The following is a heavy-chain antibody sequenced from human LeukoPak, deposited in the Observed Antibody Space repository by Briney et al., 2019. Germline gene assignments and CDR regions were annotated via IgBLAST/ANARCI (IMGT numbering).Heavy chain of an antibody. CDR3: ASETVPTGKDVFDV. V-gene: IGHV3-30-3*01. J-gene: IGHJ3*01. CDR1: GFTFSSYA. Sequence: PGGSLRLSCAASGFTFSSYAIHWVRQAPGRGLEWVAVISDDGSNERYADSVKGRFTISRDNSKNTLSLQMNSLRAEDTAVYYCASETVPTGKDVFDVWGQGTMVTVFS. D-gene: IGHD4-17*01. CDR2: ISDDGSNE.